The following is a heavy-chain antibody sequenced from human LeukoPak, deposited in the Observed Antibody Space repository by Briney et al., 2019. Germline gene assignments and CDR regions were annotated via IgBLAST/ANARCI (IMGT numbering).Heavy chain of an antibody. CDR3: ARGLLWFGELLLGMDV. CDR1: GFTFSSYD. CDR2: IGTAGDT. D-gene: IGHD3-10*01. Sequence: GGSLRLSCAASGFTFSSYDMHWVRQATGKGLEWVSAIGTAGDTYYPGSVKGRFTISRENAKNSLYLQMNSLRAGDTAVYYCARGLLWFGELLLGMDVWGQGTMVTVSS. V-gene: IGHV3-13*01. J-gene: IGHJ6*02.